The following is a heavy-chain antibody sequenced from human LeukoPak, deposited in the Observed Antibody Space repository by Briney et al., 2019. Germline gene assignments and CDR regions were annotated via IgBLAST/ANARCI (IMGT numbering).Heavy chain of an antibody. V-gene: IGHV1-46*03. CDR3: AREVVATTGDLYYYMDV. CDR1: GYTFTSYY. J-gene: IGHJ6*03. D-gene: IGHD2-15*01. Sequence: ASVKVSCKASGYTFTSYYMHWVRQAPGQGLEWMGIINPSGGSTSYAQKFQGRVTMTRDTSTSTVYRELSSLRSEDTAVYYCAREVVATTGDLYYYMDVWGKGTTVTVSS. CDR2: INPSGGST.